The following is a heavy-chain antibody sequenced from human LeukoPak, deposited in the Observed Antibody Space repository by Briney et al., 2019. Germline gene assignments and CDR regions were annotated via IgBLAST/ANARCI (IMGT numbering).Heavy chain of an antibody. Sequence: VASVTVSCKASGYTFTGYYMHWVRQAPGQGLEWMGWINPNSGGTNYAQKFQGRVTMTRDTSISTAYMELSRLRSDDTAVYYCARDHSSSSYGMDVWGQGTTVTVSS. J-gene: IGHJ6*02. D-gene: IGHD6-6*01. V-gene: IGHV1-2*02. CDR2: INPNSGGT. CDR3: ARDHSSSSYGMDV. CDR1: GYTFTGYY.